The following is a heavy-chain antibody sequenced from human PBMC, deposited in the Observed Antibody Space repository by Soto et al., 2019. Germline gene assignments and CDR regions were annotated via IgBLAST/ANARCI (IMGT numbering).Heavy chain of an antibody. CDR1: GGTFTGYY. CDR3: ARGRHSGYCISTSCYGYDYYYGMDV. D-gene: IGHD2-2*01. V-gene: IGHV1-2*04. Sequence: ASVKVSCQASGGTFTGYYMHWVRQAPGQGLEWMGWINPNSGGTNYEQKFQGWVTMTRDTSISTAYMELSRLRSDDTAVYYCARGRHSGYCISTSCYGYDYYYGMDVWGQGTTVTVSS. J-gene: IGHJ6*02. CDR2: INPNSGGT.